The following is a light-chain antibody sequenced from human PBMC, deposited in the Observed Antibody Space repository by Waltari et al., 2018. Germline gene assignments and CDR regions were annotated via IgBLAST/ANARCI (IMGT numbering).Light chain of an antibody. J-gene: IGKJ4*01. Sequence: DSQMTQSPPPLSASSGNRGPITCRASQSSSTYINCYQQKPGKAPNLLIYSASSLTSGVPSRFRRSGYGTDFTLTISSLQPEDFATYYCQQSYSPLTFGGGTTVEIK. CDR1: QSSSTY. CDR2: SAS. CDR3: QQSYSPLT. V-gene: IGKV1-39*01.